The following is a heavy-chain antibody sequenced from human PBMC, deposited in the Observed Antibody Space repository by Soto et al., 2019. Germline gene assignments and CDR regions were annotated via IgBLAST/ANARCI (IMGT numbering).Heavy chain of an antibody. V-gene: IGHV3-30-3*01. Sequence: QVQLVESGGGVVQPGRSLRLSCAPSGFIFNTYGIHWVRQAPGKGLEWVAVISYDGTNKYYADFVEGRFTISRDNSKNTVYLQMNSLRAEDTAVYHCARGMGYKYGRNHFYYGMDVWGQGTTVTVSS. CDR2: ISYDGTNK. CDR3: ARGMGYKYGRNHFYYGMDV. D-gene: IGHD1-1*01. J-gene: IGHJ6*02. CDR1: GFIFNTYG.